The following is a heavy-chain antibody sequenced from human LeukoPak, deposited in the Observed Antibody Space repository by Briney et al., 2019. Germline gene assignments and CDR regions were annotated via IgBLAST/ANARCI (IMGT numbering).Heavy chain of an antibody. CDR1: GGSISSSSYY. V-gene: IGHV4-39*07. D-gene: IGHD6-13*01. CDR3: ARDRAIAAIGGDWFDP. J-gene: IGHJ5*02. CDR2: IYYTGST. Sequence: SETLSLTCTVSGGSISSSSYYWGWIRQPPGKGLEWIGSIYYTGSTYYNPSLKSRVTIPLDTSKNQFSLKLSSVTAADAAVYYCARDRAIAAIGGDWFDPWGQGTLVTVSS.